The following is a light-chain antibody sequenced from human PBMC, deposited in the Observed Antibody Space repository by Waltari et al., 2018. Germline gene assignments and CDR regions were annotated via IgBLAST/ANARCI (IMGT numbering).Light chain of an antibody. CDR2: VVT. CDR3: CSYAGASTHVV. Sequence: QSALTQPASVSGSPGQSITISCTGTSSDVGSYNLVSWDQQHPGKAPKLMLYVVTKRPSGVFNRFAGSKSGNTASLTISGLQAEDESDYYCCSYAGASTHVVFGGGTKVTVL. J-gene: IGLJ2*01. V-gene: IGLV2-23*02. CDR1: SSDVGSYNL.